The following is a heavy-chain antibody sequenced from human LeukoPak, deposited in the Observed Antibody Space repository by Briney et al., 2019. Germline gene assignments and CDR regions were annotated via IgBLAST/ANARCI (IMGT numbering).Heavy chain of an antibody. CDR1: GGSFSGYH. J-gene: IGHJ4*02. Sequence: SETLSLTCAVYGGSFSGYHWSWIRQPPGKGLEWIGEINHSGSTNYNPSLKSRVTISVDTSKNQFSLKLSSVTAADTAVYYCASYDSSGYYYAYFDYWGQGTLVTVSS. V-gene: IGHV4-34*01. CDR2: INHSGST. D-gene: IGHD3-22*01. CDR3: ASYDSSGYYYAYFDY.